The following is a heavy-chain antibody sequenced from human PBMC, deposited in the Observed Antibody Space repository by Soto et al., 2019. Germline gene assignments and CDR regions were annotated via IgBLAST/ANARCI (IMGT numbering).Heavy chain of an antibody. CDR3: AASCRGDYPSWGCFGWYFDL. CDR1: GFTFTSSA. V-gene: IGHV1-58*01. D-gene: IGHD4-17*01. Sequence: ASVKVSCKASGFTFTSSAVQWVRQARGQRLEWIGWIVVGSGNTNYAQKFQERVTITRDMSTSTAYMELSSLRSEDTAVYYCAASCRGDYPSWGCFGWYFDLWGRGTLVTVSS. J-gene: IGHJ2*01. CDR2: IVVGSGNT.